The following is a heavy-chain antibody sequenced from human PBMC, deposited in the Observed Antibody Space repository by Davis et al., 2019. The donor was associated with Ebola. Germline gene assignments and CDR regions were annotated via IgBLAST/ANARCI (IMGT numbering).Heavy chain of an antibody. CDR2: IYSGGGT. CDR3: ARGQWLPGDY. V-gene: IGHV3-66*02. D-gene: IGHD6-19*01. Sequence: PGGSLRLSCAASGFTFSSYWMSWVRQAPGKGLEWVSVIYSGGGTYYADSVKGRFTISRDNSKNTLYLQMNSLRAEDTAVYYCARGQWLPGDYWGQGTLVTVSS. CDR1: GFTFSSYW. J-gene: IGHJ4*02.